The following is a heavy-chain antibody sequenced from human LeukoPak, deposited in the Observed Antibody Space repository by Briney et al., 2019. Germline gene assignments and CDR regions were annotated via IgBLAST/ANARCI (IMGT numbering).Heavy chain of an antibody. CDR1: GGSINNYY. J-gene: IGHJ4*02. CDR3: ARDPNAAL. CDR2: IYTGGTT. V-gene: IGHV4-4*07. Sequence: PPETLSLTCIVSGGSINNYYWSWIRQPAGKGLEWIGRIYTGGTTNYNPSLKSRATISVDTSKNQFSLRLNSVTAADTAVYYCARDPNAALWGQGTLVTASS.